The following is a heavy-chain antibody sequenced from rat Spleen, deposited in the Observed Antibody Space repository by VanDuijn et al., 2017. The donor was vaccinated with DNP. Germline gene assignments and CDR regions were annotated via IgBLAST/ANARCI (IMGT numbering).Heavy chain of an antibody. V-gene: IGHV5-25*01. CDR1: GFTFSNSD. CDR2: ISTAGGST. D-gene: IGHD1-12*03. J-gene: IGHJ3*01. Sequence: EVQLVESGGGLVQPGRSMKLSCAASGFTFSNSDMAWVRQAPTKGLEWIASISTAGGSTYYRDSVKGRFTISRDNSKNILYLQMESLRSEDTATYYCARLGYYDGSYPNWFAHWGQGTLVTVSS. CDR3: ARLGYYDGSYPNWFAH.